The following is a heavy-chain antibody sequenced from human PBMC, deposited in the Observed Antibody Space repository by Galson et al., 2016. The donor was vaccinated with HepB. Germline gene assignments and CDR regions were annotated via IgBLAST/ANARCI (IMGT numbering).Heavy chain of an antibody. CDR1: GFAFSSHW. Sequence: SLRLSCAASGFAFSSHWRHWVRQDLGKGLVWVSRINSDGTISNYADSVKGRFTISSDNSKNTLYRQMNSLRVEDTAVYYCARGPGSYYRGREYYYGMDVWGQGTTVTVSS. CDR2: INSDGTIS. CDR3: ARGPGSYYRGREYYYGMDV. D-gene: IGHD3-10*01. V-gene: IGHV3-74*01. J-gene: IGHJ6*02.